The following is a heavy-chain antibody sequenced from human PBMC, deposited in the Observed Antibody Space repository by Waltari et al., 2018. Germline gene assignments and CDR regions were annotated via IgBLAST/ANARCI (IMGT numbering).Heavy chain of an antibody. J-gene: IGHJ4*02. CDR1: GGSFSGYY. CDR3: ARGRKMATIRGYYFDY. D-gene: IGHD5-12*01. CDR2: INHSGST. Sequence: QVQLQQWGAGLLKPLETLSLTCAVYGGSFSGYYWSWIRQPPGKGLEWIGEINHSGSTNYNPSLKSRVTISVDTSKNQFSLKLSSVTAADTAVYYCARGRKMATIRGYYFDYWGQGTLVTVSS. V-gene: IGHV4-34*01.